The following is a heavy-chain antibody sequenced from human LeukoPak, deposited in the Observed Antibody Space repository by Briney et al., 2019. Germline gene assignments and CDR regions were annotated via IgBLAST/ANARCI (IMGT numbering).Heavy chain of an antibody. V-gene: IGHV1-2*02. Sequence: ASVKVSCKASGYTFTSYGISWVRQAPGQGLEWMGWINPNSGGTNYAQKFQGRVTMTRDTSISTAYMELSRLRSDDTAVYYCAREWATTVTIDYWGQGTLVTVSS. CDR3: AREWATTVTIDY. CDR2: INPNSGGT. J-gene: IGHJ4*02. CDR1: GYTFTSYG. D-gene: IGHD4-11*01.